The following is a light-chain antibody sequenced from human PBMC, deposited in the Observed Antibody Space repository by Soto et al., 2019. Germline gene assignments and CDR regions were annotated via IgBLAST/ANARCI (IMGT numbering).Light chain of an antibody. CDR2: GAS. V-gene: IGKV3-15*01. CDR3: QQYNNWPPYT. J-gene: IGKJ5*01. CDR1: QSVSSN. Sequence: EIVLTQSPGTLSLSPGERATLSCRASQSVSSNVAWYQQKPGQAPRLLIYGASTRATGIPARFSGSGSGTEFTLTISSLQSEDFAVYYCQQYNNWPPYTFGQGTRLEIK.